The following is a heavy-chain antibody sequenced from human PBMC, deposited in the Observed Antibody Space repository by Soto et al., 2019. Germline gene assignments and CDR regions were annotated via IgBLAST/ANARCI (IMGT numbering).Heavy chain of an antibody. D-gene: IGHD2-8*02. V-gene: IGHV5-51*01. J-gene: IGHJ4*02. CDR3: ARRPRGLGSGLLGVWADY. Sequence: PGESLKISCKGSGYSFTSYWIGWVRQMPGKGLEWLGIIDPYDSEIRYSPSFQGQVTISADKSISTAYLQWSSLKASDSAMYYCARRPRGLGSGLLGVWADYWGKGTLVTVSS. CDR1: GYSFTSYW. CDR2: IDPYDSEI.